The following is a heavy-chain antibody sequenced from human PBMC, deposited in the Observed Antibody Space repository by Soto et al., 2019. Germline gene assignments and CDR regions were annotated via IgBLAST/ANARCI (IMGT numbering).Heavy chain of an antibody. D-gene: IGHD5-18*01. J-gene: IGHJ6*02. Sequence: SETLSLTCTVSGGSISSYYWSWIRQPPGKGLEWIGEINHSGSSNYIPSLKSRVTISIDASKNQFSLKLSSVTAADTAVYYCARAGIQLDYYGLDVWGQGTTVTVSS. CDR3: ARAGIQLDYYGLDV. V-gene: IGHV4-34*01. CDR1: GGSISSYY. CDR2: INHSGSS.